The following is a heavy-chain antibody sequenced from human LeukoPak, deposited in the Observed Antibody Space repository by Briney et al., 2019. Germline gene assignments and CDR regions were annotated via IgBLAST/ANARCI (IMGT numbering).Heavy chain of an antibody. D-gene: IGHD3-9*01. CDR1: GGSISSNSYY. J-gene: IGHJ5*02. CDR3: ARVLRYFGGFDP. V-gene: IGHV4-39*01. Sequence: SETLSLTCTVSGGSISSNSYYWNWIRQPPGKGLEWIASIYYSGTTYYNPSLKSRVTISVDTSKNQFSLKLTSVTAADTAVYYCARVLRYFGGFDPWGQGTLVTVFS. CDR2: IYYSGTT.